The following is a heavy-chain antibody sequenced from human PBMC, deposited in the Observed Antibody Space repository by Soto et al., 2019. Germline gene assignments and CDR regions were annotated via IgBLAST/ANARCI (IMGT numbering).Heavy chain of an antibody. V-gene: IGHV1-46*01. D-gene: IGHD3-3*01. Sequence: ASVKVSCTASGYTFTIYYMHWVRQAPGQGLEWMGIINPSGGSTSYAQKFQGRVTMTRDTSTSTVYMELSSLRSEDTAVYYCARDFVGEVPSLDYWGQGTLVTVSS. CDR2: INPSGGST. J-gene: IGHJ4*02. CDR1: GYTFTIYY. CDR3: ARDFVGEVPSLDY.